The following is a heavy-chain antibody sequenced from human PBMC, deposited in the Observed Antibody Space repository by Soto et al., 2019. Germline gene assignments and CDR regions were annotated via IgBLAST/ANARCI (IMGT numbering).Heavy chain of an antibody. V-gene: IGHV2-5*02. CDR3: AHVVITFGGVVADDAFDV. J-gene: IGHJ3*01. CDR1: GFSLTTRGVG. Sequence: SGPTLVNPTETLTLTCTFSGFSLTTRGVGVGWIRQPPGKALEWLAVIYWDDDKRYSPSLKTRLILTKDTSKNQVVLTMTNMDSVDTATYFCAHVVITFGGVVADDAFDVCGQGTMVTV. D-gene: IGHD3-16*02. CDR2: IYWDDDK.